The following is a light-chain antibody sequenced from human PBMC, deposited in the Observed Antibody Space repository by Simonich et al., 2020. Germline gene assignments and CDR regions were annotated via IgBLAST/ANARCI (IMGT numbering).Light chain of an antibody. CDR3: MIWHSSAWV. V-gene: IGLV5-45*01. Sequence: QAVLTQPASLSASPGASASPTGTLRSGNKVDTYRRYGYQKKPGSPPQYLLRYKSDSDKQQGSGVPRRFSGSKDASANAGILLISGLQSEDEADYYCMIWHSSAWVFGGGTKLTVL. J-gene: IGLJ3*02. CDR1: SGNKVDTYR. CDR2: YKSDSDK.